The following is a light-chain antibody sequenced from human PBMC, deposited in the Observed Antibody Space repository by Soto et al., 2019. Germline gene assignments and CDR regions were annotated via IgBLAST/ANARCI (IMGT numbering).Light chain of an antibody. Sequence: QSVLTQPASVSGSPGQSITISCTGTSSDIGHYDYVSWYQQHPGKAPKLMIYHVTYRPSGVSNRYSGSKSGNSASLTISGLQADDDADYYCRSLTPTHTSVLGSGTKATVL. CDR2: HVT. V-gene: IGLV2-14*03. J-gene: IGLJ1*01. CDR1: SSDIGHYDY. CDR3: RSLTPTHTSV.